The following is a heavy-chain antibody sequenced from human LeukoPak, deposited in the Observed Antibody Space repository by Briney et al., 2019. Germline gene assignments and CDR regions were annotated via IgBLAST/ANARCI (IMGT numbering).Heavy chain of an antibody. Sequence: GGSLRLSCAASGFTFSKTWMSWVRQTPEKGLEWVANIREDGSAEYYVDSVKGRFTISRDNAKNSLYLQINSLRAEDTAVYYRAKDDDGYYWGQGILVTVSS. CDR1: GFTFSKTW. D-gene: IGHD3-3*01. CDR3: AKDDDGYY. CDR2: IREDGSAE. J-gene: IGHJ4*02. V-gene: IGHV3-7*04.